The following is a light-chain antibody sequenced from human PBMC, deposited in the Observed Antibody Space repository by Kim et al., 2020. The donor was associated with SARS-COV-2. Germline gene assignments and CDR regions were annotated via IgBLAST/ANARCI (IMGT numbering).Light chain of an antibody. V-gene: IGKV1-12*01. J-gene: IGKJ4*01. CDR3: QQGESFPLT. CDR1: QAIGTW. Sequence: DIQITQSPSSVSASVGDRVTISCRASQAIGTWLAWYQQKPGKAPKLLIYGASTLQGGVPSRFSGSGSGADFTLTISRLQPEDFATYYCQQGESFPLTFGGGTKVDIK. CDR2: GAS.